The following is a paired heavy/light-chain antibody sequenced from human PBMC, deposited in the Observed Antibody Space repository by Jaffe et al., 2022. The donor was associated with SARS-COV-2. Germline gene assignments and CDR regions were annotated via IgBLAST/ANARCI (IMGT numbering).Light chain of an antibody. V-gene: IGKV1-16*02. J-gene: IGKJ2*01. Sequence: DIQMTQSPSSLSASVGDRVTITCRASQGISNYLAWFQQKPGKAPKSLIHAASSLQSGVPSKFSGSGSGTDFTLTISSLQPEDFATYYCQQYNSYPHTFGQGTKVEIK. CDR2: AAS. CDR1: QGISNY. CDR3: QQYNSYPHT.
Heavy chain of an antibody. CDR3: ARVIYGTETY. D-gene: IGHD4-17*01. Sequence: EVQLVETGGGLIQPGGSLRLSCAASGFTVSGNYMSWVRQAPGKGLEWVSIIYNGGSTYYADSVRGRFTISRDSSKNTLYLQMNSLRAEDTAVYYCARVIYGTETYWGQGTLVTVSS. J-gene: IGHJ4*02. CDR2: IYNGGST. CDR1: GFTVSGNY. V-gene: IGHV3-53*02.